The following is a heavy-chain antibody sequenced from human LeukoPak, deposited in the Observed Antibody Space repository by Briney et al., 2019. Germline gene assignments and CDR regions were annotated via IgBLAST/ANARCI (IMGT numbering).Heavy chain of an antibody. D-gene: IGHD1-26*01. CDR1: GFSFSSYA. CDR2: ITGSGGST. V-gene: IGHV3-23*01. CDR3: ARVDVGSTYFDY. Sequence: GGSLRLSCEASGFSFSSYAMSWVRQAPGKGLEWVSGITGSGGSTYYADSVKGRFTISRDNSKNTVYLQTNSLRAEDTAVYYCARVDVGSTYFDYWGQGTLVTVSS. J-gene: IGHJ4*02.